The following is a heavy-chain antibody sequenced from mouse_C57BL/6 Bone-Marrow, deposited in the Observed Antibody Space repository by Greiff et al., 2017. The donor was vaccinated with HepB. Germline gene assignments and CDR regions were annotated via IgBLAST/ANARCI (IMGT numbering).Heavy chain of an antibody. Sequence: EVQRVESGGDLVKPGGSLKLSCAASGFTFSSYGMSWVRQTPDKRLEWVATISSGGSYTYYPDSVKGRFTISRDNAKNTLYLQMSSLKSEDTAMYYCARLLWSFAYWGQGTLVTVSA. D-gene: IGHD1-1*02. CDR2: ISSGGSYT. CDR1: GFTFSSYG. V-gene: IGHV5-6*01. J-gene: IGHJ3*01. CDR3: ARLLWSFAY.